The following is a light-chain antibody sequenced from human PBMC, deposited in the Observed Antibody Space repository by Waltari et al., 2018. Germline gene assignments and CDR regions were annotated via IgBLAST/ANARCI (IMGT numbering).Light chain of an antibody. Sequence: YVVTQPPSVSVAPGKTARLTCEGENIETKSVNWYQPKAGQAPLLVMFFDRDRPSGIPERFSGSNAGSTATLTINGVEPGDEADYHCQVWDDTNNSGVFGGGTKLTVL. CDR1: NIETKS. CDR2: FDR. V-gene: IGLV3-21*04. CDR3: QVWDDTNNSGV. J-gene: IGLJ3*02.